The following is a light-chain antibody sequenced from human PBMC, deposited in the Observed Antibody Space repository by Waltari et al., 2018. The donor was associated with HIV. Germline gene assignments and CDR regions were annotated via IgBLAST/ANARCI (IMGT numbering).Light chain of an antibody. CDR1: QSIHSY. J-gene: IGKJ4*01. V-gene: IGKV1-39*01. Sequence: DIQMTQSPSSLSASVGDRVTITCRASQSIHSYLNWYQQKPRKAPKLLIYGASSLQSGVPSRFSGSGSGTQFTLTISSLQPEDFATYYCQQSYSIPLTFGGGTTVGIK. CDR2: GAS. CDR3: QQSYSIPLT.